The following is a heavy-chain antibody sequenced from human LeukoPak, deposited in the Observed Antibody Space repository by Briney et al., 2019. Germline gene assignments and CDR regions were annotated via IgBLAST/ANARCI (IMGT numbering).Heavy chain of an antibody. D-gene: IGHD2/OR15-2a*01. CDR1: GYSFANYW. V-gene: IGHV5-51*01. Sequence: GESLKMSCKGLGYSFANYWIAWVRQMPGKGLEWMGIIYPGDSDTRYSPSFQGQVTISADKSINTAYVQWSSLKASDTAMYYCARRNMGLYYFDYWGQGTLVTVSS. CDR3: ARRNMGLYYFDY. CDR2: IYPGDSDT. J-gene: IGHJ4*02.